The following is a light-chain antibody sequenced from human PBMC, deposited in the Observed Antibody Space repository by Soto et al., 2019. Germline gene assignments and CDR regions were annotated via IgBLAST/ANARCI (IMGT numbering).Light chain of an antibody. Sequence: DVVMTQTPLSLSVAAGQPSSISCKSSQSLLHITGETFLFWYLQKPGQPPRLLIHDISTRATGVPARFRGSGSGTEFTLSISGLQSEDFAVYFCQQYNNWPFSFGQVTLLEIK. CDR2: DIS. CDR1: QSLLHITGETF. CDR3: QQYNNWPFS. V-gene: IGKV2D-29*01. J-gene: IGKJ5*01.